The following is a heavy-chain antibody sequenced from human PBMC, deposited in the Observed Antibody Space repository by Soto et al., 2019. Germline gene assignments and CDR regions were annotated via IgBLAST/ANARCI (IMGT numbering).Heavy chain of an antibody. Sequence: QVTLKESGPVLVKPTETRTLTGTVSGFSLSNSRMGVSWIRQPPGKALDWLAHIFSNDEESYSTSLKSRLTISKDTSKRQVVVTMTNMDPVDTATYYGARIVGLYSGYDYGGYYYYGMAVWGQGTTVTASS. CDR2: IFSNDEE. CDR3: ARIVGLYSGYDYGGYYYYGMAV. CDR1: GFSLSNSRMG. D-gene: IGHD5-12*01. V-gene: IGHV2-26*01. J-gene: IGHJ6*02.